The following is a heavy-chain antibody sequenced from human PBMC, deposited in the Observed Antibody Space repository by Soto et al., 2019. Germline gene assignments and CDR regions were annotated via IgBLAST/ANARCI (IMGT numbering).Heavy chain of an antibody. Sequence: GGSLRLSCASSGFTFSDYYMRWIRQAPGKGLEWVSYISSSGSTIYYADSVKGRFTISRDNAKNSLYLQMNSLRAEDTAVYYCARVGPPDFWSVYYSYYYMEVWGKGNTVTVS. V-gene: IGHV3-11*01. CDR1: GFTFSDYY. CDR2: ISSSGSTI. J-gene: IGHJ6*03. CDR3: ARVGPPDFWSVYYSYYYMEV. D-gene: IGHD3-3*01.